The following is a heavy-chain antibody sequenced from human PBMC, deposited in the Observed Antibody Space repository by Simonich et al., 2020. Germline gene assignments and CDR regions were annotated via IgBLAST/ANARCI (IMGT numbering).Heavy chain of an antibody. V-gene: IGHV3-9*01. Sequence: EVQLVESGGGLVQPGRSLRLSCAASGFTVDDYDMHWVRQAPGVGLVWCSGSSLNSGSIGYADSVNGRFTISRDNAKNSLYLQMNSLRAEDTALYYCAKDVAAAGTEYFQHWGQGTLVTVSS. CDR1: GFTVDDYD. J-gene: IGHJ1*01. D-gene: IGHD6-13*01. CDR3: AKDVAAAGTEYFQH. CDR2: SSLNSGSI.